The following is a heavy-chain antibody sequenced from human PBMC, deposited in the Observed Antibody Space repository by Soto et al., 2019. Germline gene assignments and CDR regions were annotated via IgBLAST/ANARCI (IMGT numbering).Heavy chain of an antibody. CDR2: IGNRGGRT. J-gene: IGHJ4*02. CDR3: AKESGVYDSSGYPVDY. Sequence: GGSLRLSCAASGFTFSSYDMSWVRQAPGKGLEWVSDIGNRGGRTYYADSVKGRFIISRDNSKSTLYLQMNSLRAEDTAIYYCAKESGVYDSSGYPVDYWGQGTLVTVSS. D-gene: IGHD3-22*01. V-gene: IGHV3-23*01. CDR1: GFTFSSYD.